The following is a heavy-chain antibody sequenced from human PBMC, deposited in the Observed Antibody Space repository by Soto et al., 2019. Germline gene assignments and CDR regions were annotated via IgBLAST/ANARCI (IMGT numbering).Heavy chain of an antibody. Sequence: QVQLVQSGAEEKKPGASVKVSCKASGYTFTSYAMHWVRQAPGQRLEWMGWINAGNGNTKYSQKFQGRVTITRDTSASTADMAVSSLRSEDTAVYSCACDGGYNLLGYWGQGTLVTVSS. CDR1: GYTFTSYA. J-gene: IGHJ4*02. CDR2: INAGNGNT. CDR3: ACDGGYNLLGY. D-gene: IGHD4-17*01. V-gene: IGHV1-3*05.